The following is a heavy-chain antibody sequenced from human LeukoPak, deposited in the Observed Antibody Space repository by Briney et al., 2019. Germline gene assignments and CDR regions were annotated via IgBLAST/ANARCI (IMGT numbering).Heavy chain of an antibody. V-gene: IGHV4-39*01. J-gene: IGHJ3*02. CDR3: ARQGGITMIVVVIHDGFDI. CDR1: GGSISSSSYY. Sequence: SETLSLTCTVSGGSISSSSYYWGWIRQPPGKGLEWIGNIYYSGSTYYNPSLKSRVTISVDTPKNQFSLKLSSVTAADTAVYYCARQGGITMIVVVIHDGFDIWGQGTMVSVSS. CDR2: IYYSGST. D-gene: IGHD3-22*01.